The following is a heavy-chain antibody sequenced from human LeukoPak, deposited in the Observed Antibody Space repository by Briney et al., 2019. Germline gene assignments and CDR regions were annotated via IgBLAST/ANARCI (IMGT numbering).Heavy chain of an antibody. J-gene: IGHJ4*02. Sequence: SDTLSLTYTVSGRSISSYYWTWIRQPAGKGLEWIGRIYTSGSTYYNPSLERRITLSVDKSKNHFSLKLTSVTAADTAVYYCASYTSSGSYFDYWGQGTLVTVSS. D-gene: IGHD1-26*01. CDR2: IYTSGST. CDR3: ASYTSSGSYFDY. CDR1: GRSISSYY. V-gene: IGHV4-4*07.